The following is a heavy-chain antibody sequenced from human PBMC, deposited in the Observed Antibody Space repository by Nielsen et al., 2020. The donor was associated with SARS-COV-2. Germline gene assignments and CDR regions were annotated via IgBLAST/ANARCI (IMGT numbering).Heavy chain of an antibody. CDR1: GYTFTGYY. D-gene: IGHD3/OR15-3a*01. J-gene: IGHJ6*02. CDR3: ARARATIFGLAMSYGMDV. V-gene: IGHV1-2*06. CDR2: INPNSGGT. Sequence: ASVKVSCKASGYTFTGYYMHWVRQAPGQGLEWMGRINPNSGGTNYAQKFQGRVTMTRDTSISTAYMELSRLRSDDTAVYYCARARATIFGLAMSYGMDVWGQGTTVTVSS.